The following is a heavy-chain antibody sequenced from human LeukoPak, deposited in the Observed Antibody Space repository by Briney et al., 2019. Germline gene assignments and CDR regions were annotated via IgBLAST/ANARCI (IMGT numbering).Heavy chain of an antibody. CDR1: GFTLSNAY. D-gene: IGHD1-26*01. Sequence: GGSLRLSCAASGFTLSNAYMSWVRQAPGKGLEWVGRIKNKTNGGTTDYAAPVKGRFTISKDDSKNTLYLQINSLKTEDTAVYYCTTTIVGVTTWFDPWGQGTLVTVSS. J-gene: IGHJ5*02. CDR2: IKNKTNGGTT. CDR3: TTTIVGVTTWFDP. V-gene: IGHV3-15*01.